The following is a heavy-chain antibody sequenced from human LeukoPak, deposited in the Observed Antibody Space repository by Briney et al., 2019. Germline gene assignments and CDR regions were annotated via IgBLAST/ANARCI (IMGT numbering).Heavy chain of an antibody. V-gene: IGHV5-51*01. D-gene: IGHD3-10*01. CDR3: ARHGTSGSPEPLFDY. J-gene: IGHJ4*02. Sequence: GESLKISCEGSGYRFTSYWIGWVRPMPGKGLEWMGIIYPGDSDTRYSPSFQGQVTISADKSINTAYLQWSSLKASDTAMYYCARHGTSGSPEPLFDYWGQGTLVTVSS. CDR1: GYRFTSYW. CDR2: IYPGDSDT.